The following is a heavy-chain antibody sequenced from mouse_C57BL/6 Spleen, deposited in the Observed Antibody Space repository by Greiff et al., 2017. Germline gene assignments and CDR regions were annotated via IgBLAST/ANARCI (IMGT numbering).Heavy chain of an antibody. D-gene: IGHD1-1*01. CDR2: INYDGSST. V-gene: IGHV5-16*01. CDR3: ARDRDTTVVTWYFDV. CDR1: GFTFSDYY. Sequence: EVQRVESEGGLVQPGSSMKLSCTASGFTFSDYYMAWVRQVPEKGLEWVANINYDGSSTYYLDSLKSRFIISRDNAKNILYLQMSSLKSEDTATYYCARDRDTTVVTWYFDVWGTGTTVTVSS. J-gene: IGHJ1*03.